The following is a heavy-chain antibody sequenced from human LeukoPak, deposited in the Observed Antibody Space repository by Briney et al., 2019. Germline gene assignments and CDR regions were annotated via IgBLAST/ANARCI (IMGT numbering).Heavy chain of an antibody. CDR1: GFTFSTYS. CDR3: ARDGGRKDDY. V-gene: IGHV3-21*01. D-gene: IGHD2-15*01. Sequence: PGGSLRLSCAASGFTFSTYSMNWVRQAPGKGLEWVSSISSSSSYIYYADSVKGRFTISRDNAKKSVYLQMNSLRAEDTAVYYCARDGGRKDDYWGQGTLVTVSS. CDR2: ISSSSSYI. J-gene: IGHJ4*02.